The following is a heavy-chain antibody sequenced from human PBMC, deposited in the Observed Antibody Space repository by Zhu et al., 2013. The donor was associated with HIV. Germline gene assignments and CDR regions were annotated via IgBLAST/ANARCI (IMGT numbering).Heavy chain of an antibody. CDR3: ASSKLLWFGELSPQAYFQH. CDR2: ISAYNGNT. D-gene: IGHD3-10*01. CDR1: GYTFTSYG. Sequence: QVQLVQSGAEVKKPGASVKVSCKASGYTFTSYGISWVRQAPGQGLEWMGWISAYNGNTNYAQKLQGRVTMTTDTSTSTAYMELRSLRSDDTAVYYCASSKLLWFGELSPQAYFQHWGQGTLVTVSS. J-gene: IGHJ1*01. V-gene: IGHV1-18*01.